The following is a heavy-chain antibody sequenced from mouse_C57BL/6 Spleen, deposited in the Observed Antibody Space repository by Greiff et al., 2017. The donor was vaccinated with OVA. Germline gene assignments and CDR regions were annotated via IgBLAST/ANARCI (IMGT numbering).Heavy chain of an antibody. CDR3: ARDGNYGMDY. CDR1: GYTFTSYW. D-gene: IGHD2-1*01. J-gene: IGHJ4*01. Sequence: QVQLQQPGAELVRPGSSVKLSCKASGYTFTSYWMDWVKQRPGQGLEWIGNIYPSDSETHYNQKFKDKATLTVDKSSSTAYMQLSSLTSEDSAVYYCARDGNYGMDYWGQGTSVTVSS. V-gene: IGHV1-61*01. CDR2: IYPSDSET.